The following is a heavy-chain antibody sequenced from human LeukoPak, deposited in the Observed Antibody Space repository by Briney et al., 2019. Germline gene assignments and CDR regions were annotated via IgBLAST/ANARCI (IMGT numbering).Heavy chain of an antibody. Sequence: PSQTLSLTCTVSGGSISSGGYSWSWIRQHPGKGLEWIGYIYYSGSTYYNPSLKSRVTISVDTSKIQFSLKLSSVTAADTAVYYCARMGTAMVSSSLDYWGQGTLVTVSS. CDR1: GGSISSGGYS. J-gene: IGHJ4*02. CDR3: ARMGTAMVSSSLDY. CDR2: IYYSGST. D-gene: IGHD5-18*01. V-gene: IGHV4-31*03.